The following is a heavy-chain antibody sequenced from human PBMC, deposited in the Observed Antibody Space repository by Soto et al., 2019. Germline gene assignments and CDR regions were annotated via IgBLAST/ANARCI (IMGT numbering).Heavy chain of an antibody. CDR3: VRDPSGSSHFDY. Sequence: QVQLVESGGGVVQPGRSLRLSCAASRFTFSSYAMHWVRQAPGKGLEWVAVISYDGSSKYYADSVKGRFSISRDNSKNTLYLQMNSLRTEDTAVYYCVRDPSGSSHFDYWGQGTLVTVSS. CDR1: RFTFSSYA. D-gene: IGHD3-10*01. CDR2: ISYDGSSK. V-gene: IGHV3-30-3*01. J-gene: IGHJ4*02.